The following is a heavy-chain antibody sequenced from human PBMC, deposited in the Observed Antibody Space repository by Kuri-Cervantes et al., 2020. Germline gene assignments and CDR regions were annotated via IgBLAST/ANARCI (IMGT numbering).Heavy chain of an antibody. CDR1: GYSINIGSY. V-gene: IGHV4-38-2*01. J-gene: IGHJ6*03. Sequence: GSLRLSCAVSGYSINIGSYWGWIRQSPGKGLEWIGSIYHSGSTYYNPSLRSRVTISLDTSKNEFSLKLSSVTAADTAVYYCARARGIWFGANYMDVWGKGTAVTVSS. D-gene: IGHD3-10*01. CDR2: IYHSGST. CDR3: ARARGIWFGANYMDV.